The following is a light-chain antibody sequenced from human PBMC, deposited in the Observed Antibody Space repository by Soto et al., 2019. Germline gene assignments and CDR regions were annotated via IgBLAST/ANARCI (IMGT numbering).Light chain of an antibody. CDR2: GAT. J-gene: IGKJ1*01. CDR3: QQYSSMWT. Sequence: EIVLTQSPGTLSLSPGEIATLSCRASQSFSSNYLAWYQQRPGQAPRILIYGATTRASGVPDRFSGSESGTDFTLTISRLEPEDSAVYYCQQYSSMWTFGQGTKLEIK. V-gene: IGKV3-20*01. CDR1: QSFSSNY.